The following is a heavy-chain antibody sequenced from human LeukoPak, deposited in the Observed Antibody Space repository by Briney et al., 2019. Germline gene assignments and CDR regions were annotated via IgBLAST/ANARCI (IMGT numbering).Heavy chain of an antibody. V-gene: IGHV4-59*01. D-gene: IGHD3-9*01. CDR3: ARVTPNILTGYSNWFDP. J-gene: IGHJ5*02. CDR1: GGSISSYY. Sequence: SETLSLTCTVSGGSISSYYWSCIRQPPGKGLEWIGYIYYSGSTNYNPSLKSRVTISVDTSKNQFSLKLSSVTAADTAVYYCARVTPNILTGYSNWFDPWGQGTLVTVSS. CDR2: IYYSGST.